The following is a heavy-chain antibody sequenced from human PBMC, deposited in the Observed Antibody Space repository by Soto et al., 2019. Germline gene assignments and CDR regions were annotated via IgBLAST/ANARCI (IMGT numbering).Heavy chain of an antibody. CDR3: ARQNGPKANFDY. CDR1: GFTFSSYA. V-gene: IGHV3-30-3*01. CDR2: ISYDGSNK. Sequence: GGSLRLSCAASGFTFSSYAMHWVRQAPGKGLEWVAVISYDGSNKYYADSVKGRFTISRDNSKNTLYLQMNSLRTEDAAVYYCARQNGPKANFDYWGQGTLVTVSS. J-gene: IGHJ4*02.